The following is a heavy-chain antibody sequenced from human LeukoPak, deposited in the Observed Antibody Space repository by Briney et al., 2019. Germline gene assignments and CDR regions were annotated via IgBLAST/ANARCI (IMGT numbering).Heavy chain of an antibody. CDR1: GFTFDDYS. CDR2: IFWNSGTI. CDR3: AELGITMIGGV. D-gene: IGHD3-10*02. V-gene: IGHV3-9*01. J-gene: IGHJ6*04. Sequence: GGSLRLSCAASGFTFDDYSMHWVRQAPGKGLEWVSGIFWNSGTIAYADSVKGRFTISRDNAKNSLYLQMNSLRAEDTAVYYCAELGITMIGGVWGKGTTVTISS.